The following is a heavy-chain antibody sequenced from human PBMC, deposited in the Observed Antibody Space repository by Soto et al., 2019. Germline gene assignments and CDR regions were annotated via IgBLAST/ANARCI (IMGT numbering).Heavy chain of an antibody. J-gene: IGHJ6*02. V-gene: IGHV4-30-2*01. CDR1: GGSISSGGYS. CDR2: IYHSGST. Sequence: QLQLQESGSGLVKPSQTLSLTCAVSGGSISSGGYSWSWIRQPPGKGLEWIGYIYHSGSTYYNPSLKSRVTISVDRSKNQFSLKLSSVTAADTAVYYCARGIGYYGSGSYYMSYYGMDVWGQGTTVTVSS. D-gene: IGHD3-10*01. CDR3: ARGIGYYGSGSYYMSYYGMDV.